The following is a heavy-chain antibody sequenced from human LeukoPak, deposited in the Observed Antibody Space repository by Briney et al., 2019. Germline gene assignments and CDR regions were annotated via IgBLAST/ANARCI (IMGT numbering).Heavy chain of an antibody. V-gene: IGHV3-23*01. CDR2: ISGSGGST. J-gene: IGHJ3*02. Sequence: PGGSLRLSCAASGFTFSSYGMSWVRQAPGEGLEWVSAISGSGGSTYYADSVKGRFTISRDNSKNTLYLQMNSLRAEDTAVYYCAKDGYDSSGLNAFDIWGQGTMVTVSS. CDR3: AKDGYDSSGLNAFDI. D-gene: IGHD3-22*01. CDR1: GFTFSSYG.